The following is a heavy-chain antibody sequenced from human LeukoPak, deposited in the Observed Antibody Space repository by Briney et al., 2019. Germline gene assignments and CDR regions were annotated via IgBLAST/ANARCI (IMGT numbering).Heavy chain of an antibody. CDR2: INHSGST. J-gene: IGHJ3*02. CDR3: ARGQVDALDI. Sequence: SETLSLTCAVYGGSFSGFYWSWIRQPPGKGLEWIGEINHSGSTNYNPSLKSRVTILVDTSKNQFSLKLSSVTAADTAVYYCARGQVDALDIWGQGTMVTVSS. V-gene: IGHV4-34*01. CDR1: GGSFSGFY.